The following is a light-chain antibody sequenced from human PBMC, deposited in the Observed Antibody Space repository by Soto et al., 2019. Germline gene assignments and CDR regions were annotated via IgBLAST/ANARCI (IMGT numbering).Light chain of an antibody. V-gene: IGKV3-20*01. CDR3: HQYGNSPYT. Sequence: DNVLTQSPGTLSLSPGDGASLACRASETVRYNLLAWYRQIPGQAPKLLIYRTSERASDISDRFTGSGSGTNFTLPINRLEPEDFAVYYCHQYGNSPYTFGQGTRLE. CDR2: RTS. CDR1: ETVRYNL. J-gene: IGKJ2*01.